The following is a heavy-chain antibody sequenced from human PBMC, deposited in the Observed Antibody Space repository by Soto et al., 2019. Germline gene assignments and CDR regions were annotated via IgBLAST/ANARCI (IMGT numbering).Heavy chain of an antibody. CDR2: IYWADDK. CDR3: AHRGQAYYGSGTLDY. J-gene: IGHJ4*02. CDR1: GFSLSTSGVG. D-gene: IGHD3-10*01. Sequence: QITLKESGPTLVKPTQTLTLTCTFSGFSLSTSGVGVGWIRQPPGKALEWLALIYWADDKRYSPSLKSRLTTTKDTSKNQVVLTMTNMDPVDTATYYCAHRGQAYYGSGTLDYWGQGTLVTVSS. V-gene: IGHV2-5*02.